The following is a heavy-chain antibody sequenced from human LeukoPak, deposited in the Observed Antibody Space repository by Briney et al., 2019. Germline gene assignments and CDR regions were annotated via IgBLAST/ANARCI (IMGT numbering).Heavy chain of an antibody. V-gene: IGHV1-46*01. CDR2: INPSGGST. J-gene: IGHJ5*02. CDR1: GYTFTGYY. Sequence: ASVKVSCKASGYTFTGYYIHWVRQAPGQGLEWMGMINPSGGSTNYAQKFQGRVTITADESTSTAYMELSSLRSEDTAVYYCARQADYYDSSGYLLDWFDPWGQGTLVTVSS. CDR3: ARQADYYDSSGYLLDWFDP. D-gene: IGHD3-22*01.